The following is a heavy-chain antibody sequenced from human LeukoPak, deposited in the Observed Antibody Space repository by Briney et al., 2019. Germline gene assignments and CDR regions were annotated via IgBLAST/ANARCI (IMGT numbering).Heavy chain of an antibody. V-gene: IGHV4-38-2*02. Sequence: SETLSLTCTVSGYSISNGHYWGWIRQPPGKGLEWIGSISHTGSSYYNPSLKSRVTISVDASKNQFSLRLSSVTAADTAVYYCARVYTGSSWDYYYYMDVWGKGTTVTVSS. CDR1: GYSISNGHY. CDR3: ARVYTGSSWDYYYYMDV. CDR2: ISHTGSS. D-gene: IGHD6-13*01. J-gene: IGHJ6*03.